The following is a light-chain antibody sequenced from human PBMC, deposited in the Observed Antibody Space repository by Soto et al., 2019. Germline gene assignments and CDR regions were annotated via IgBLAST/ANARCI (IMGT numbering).Light chain of an antibody. J-gene: IGKJ1*01. CDR1: QSVSNNY. V-gene: IGKV3-20*01. CDR3: QQYGSSGT. CDR2: GAS. Sequence: EIVLTQSPATLSLSPGERATLSCRASQSVSNNYLAWYQQKPGQPPRLLIYGASNRATGIPDRFSGSGSGTDFTLTISRLEPEDFAVYYCQQYGSSGTFGQGTKVDIK.